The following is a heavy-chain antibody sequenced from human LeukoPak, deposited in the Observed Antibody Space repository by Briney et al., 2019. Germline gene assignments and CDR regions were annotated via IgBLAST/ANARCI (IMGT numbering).Heavy chain of an antibody. V-gene: IGHV4-30-4*01. D-gene: IGHD3-16*02. J-gene: IGHJ4*02. CDR1: GGSISSGDYY. Sequence: NPSQTLSLTCTVSGGSISSGDYYWSWIRQPPGKGLELIGYIYYSGSTYYNPSLKSRVTISVDTSKNQFSLKLSSVTAADTAVYYCARGDTMITFGGVIVSFDYWGQGTLVTVSS. CDR3: ARGDTMITFGGVIVSFDY. CDR2: IYYSGST.